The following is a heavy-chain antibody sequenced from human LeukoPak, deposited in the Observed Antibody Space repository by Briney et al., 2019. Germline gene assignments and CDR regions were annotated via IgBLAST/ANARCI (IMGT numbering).Heavy chain of an antibody. CDR3: ARVLAYDGNWLDP. CDR2: IYHSGST. Sequence: PSQTLSLTCAVSGGSVSSTDYSWSWIRQPPGKGLEWIGYIYHSGSTYYNPSLKSRVTISVDRSKNQFSLKLSSVTAADTAVYYCARVLAYDGNWLDPWGQGTLVTVSS. CDR1: GGSVSSTDYS. V-gene: IGHV4-30-2*01. J-gene: IGHJ5*02. D-gene: IGHD5-12*01.